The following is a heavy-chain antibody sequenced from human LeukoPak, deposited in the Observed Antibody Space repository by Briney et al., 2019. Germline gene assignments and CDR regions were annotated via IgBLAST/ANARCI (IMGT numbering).Heavy chain of an antibody. Sequence: ASVKVSCKASGYTFSSYDINWVRQATGQGLEWMGWMNPNSGDTGYAQKFQGRVTMTRDTSISTAYMELSSLRSEDTAVYYCARGGDYYDSITLSAAINSWGQGTLVTVSS. J-gene: IGHJ4*02. D-gene: IGHD3-22*01. V-gene: IGHV1-8*01. CDR3: ARGGDYYDSITLSAAINS. CDR1: GYTFSSYD. CDR2: MNPNSGDT.